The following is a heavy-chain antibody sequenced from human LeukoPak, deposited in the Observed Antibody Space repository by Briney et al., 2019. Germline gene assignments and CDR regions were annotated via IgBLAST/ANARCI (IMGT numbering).Heavy chain of an antibody. J-gene: IGHJ4*02. CDR3: ARNGGNSDPSFDY. D-gene: IGHD4-23*01. Sequence: SETQSLTCTVSGGSISSYYWSWSRQPPGKGLEWIGYIYYSGSTNYNPSLKSRVTISVDTSKNQFSLKLSSVTAADTAVYYCARNGGNSDPSFDYWGQGTLVTVSS. V-gene: IGHV4-59*01. CDR1: GGSISSYY. CDR2: IYYSGST.